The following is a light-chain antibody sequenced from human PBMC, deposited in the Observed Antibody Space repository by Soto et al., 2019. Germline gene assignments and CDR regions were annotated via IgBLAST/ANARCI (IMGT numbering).Light chain of an antibody. CDR2: GAS. Sequence: EIVLTQSPGTLSFSPGERATLSCRASQSGSSSYLAWYQQKPGQAPRLLIYGASSRATGIPDRFSGSGSGTDFTLTISSLEPEDFAVYYCQQYGSSPWTVGQGNKVEIK. CDR1: QSGSSSY. V-gene: IGKV3-20*01. CDR3: QQYGSSPWT. J-gene: IGKJ1*01.